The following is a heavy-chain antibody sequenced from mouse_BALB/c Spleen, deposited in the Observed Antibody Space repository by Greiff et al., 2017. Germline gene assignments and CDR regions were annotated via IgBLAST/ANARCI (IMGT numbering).Heavy chain of an antibody. CDR1: GFSLTSYG. CDR2: IWAGGST. V-gene: IGHV2-9*02. CDR3: ARGGDYEGYYAMDY. Sequence: QVQLKESGPGLVAPSQSLSISCTVSGFSLTSYGVHWVRQPPGKGLEWLGVIWAGGSTNYNSALLSRMSISKDNSKSQVFSQMNSLHTVDTAMYYCARGGDYEGYYAMDYWGQGTSVTVSS. D-gene: IGHD2-4*01. J-gene: IGHJ4*01.